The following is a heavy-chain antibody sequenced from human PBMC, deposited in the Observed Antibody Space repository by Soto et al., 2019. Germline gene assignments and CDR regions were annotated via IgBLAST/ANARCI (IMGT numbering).Heavy chain of an antibody. D-gene: IGHD2-2*01. J-gene: IGHJ6*02. CDR2: IYYSGST. V-gene: IGHV4-61*01. CDR3: ARWEELVPAARGHGMDV. CDR1: GGSVSSGSYY. Sequence: QVQLQESGPGLVKPSETLSLTCTVSGGSVSSGSYYWSWIRQPPGKGLEWIGYIYYSGSTNYNPSLKSRVTISVDTSKNQFSLKLSSVTAADTAVYYCARWEELVPAARGHGMDVWGQGTTVTVSS.